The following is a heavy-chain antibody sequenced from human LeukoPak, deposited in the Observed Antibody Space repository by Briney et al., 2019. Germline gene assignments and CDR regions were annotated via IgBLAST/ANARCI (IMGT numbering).Heavy chain of an antibody. CDR3: ARETSQKGAHYMDV. CDR2: VYYSGYT. V-gene: IGHV4-59*01. Sequence: SETLSLTCTVSGGSISSYYWNWIRQPPGKGLEWIGYVYYSGYTSYNPSLKSRVTISVDTSKNQFSLKLSSVTAADTAVYYCARETSQKGAHYMDVWGKGTTVTISS. J-gene: IGHJ6*03. CDR1: GGSISSYY. D-gene: IGHD3-16*01.